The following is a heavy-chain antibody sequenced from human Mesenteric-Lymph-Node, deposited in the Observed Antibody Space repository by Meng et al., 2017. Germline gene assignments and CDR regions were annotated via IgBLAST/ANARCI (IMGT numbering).Heavy chain of an antibody. CDR3: ARRRGGSGRDC. D-gene: IGHD3-10*01. CDR2: IYDSVST. J-gene: IGHJ4*02. V-gene: IGHV4-30-4*02. Sequence: QLQRQEPGPALTTPAGTLPLTCSLSSGSIRRCDYYWSWICQPPGKGLEWIGCIYDSVSTYSNPSLKGRVTIAVDTSKNQFSLMLTSVTATDTAVYYCARRRGGSGRDCWGQGTLVTVSS. CDR1: SGSIRRCDYY.